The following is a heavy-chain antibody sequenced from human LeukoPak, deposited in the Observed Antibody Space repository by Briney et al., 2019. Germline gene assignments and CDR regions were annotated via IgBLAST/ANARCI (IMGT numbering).Heavy chain of an antibody. D-gene: IGHD2-8*01. Sequence: PGGSLRLSCAASGFTFSSYGMHWVRQAPGKGLEWVAVIWYDGSNKYYADSVKGRFTISRDNSKNTLYLQMNSLRAEDTAVYYCARDRMVYYYYYGMDVWGQGTTVTVSS. CDR2: IWYDGSNK. CDR3: ARDRMVYYYYYGMDV. V-gene: IGHV3-33*01. CDR1: GFTFSSYG. J-gene: IGHJ6*02.